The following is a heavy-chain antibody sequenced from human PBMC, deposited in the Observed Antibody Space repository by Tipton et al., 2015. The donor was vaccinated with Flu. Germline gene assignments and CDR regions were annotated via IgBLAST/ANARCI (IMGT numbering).Heavy chain of an antibody. D-gene: IGHD3-22*01. V-gene: IGHV4-39*07. CDR2: IVYSGSFSGGST. CDR1: GGSISSTYY. CDR3: ARDSPYDSSGYYSDY. Sequence: TLSLTCTASGGSISSTYYWGWIRQPPGTGLGWIGSIVYSGSFSGGSTYYNPSLKSRVTISVDTSKNQFSLKLSSVTAADTAIYYCARDSPYDSSGYYSDYWGQRTQVTASS. J-gene: IGHJ4*02.